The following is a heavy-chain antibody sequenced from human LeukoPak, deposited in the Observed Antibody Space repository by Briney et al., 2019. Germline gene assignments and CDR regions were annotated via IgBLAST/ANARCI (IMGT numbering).Heavy chain of an antibody. CDR3: ARSVRAAGYYYGSGSLDY. D-gene: IGHD3-10*01. J-gene: IGHJ4*02. CDR2: IIPILGTA. V-gene: IGHV1-69*04. Sequence: APVKVSCKASGGTFSNYAVSWVRQAPGQGLEWKGRIIPILGTANYAHSFQGRVTITADTSTSTAYMELSSLRSEDTAVYYCARSVRAAGYYYGSGSLDYWGQGTLVIVSS. CDR1: GGTFSNYA.